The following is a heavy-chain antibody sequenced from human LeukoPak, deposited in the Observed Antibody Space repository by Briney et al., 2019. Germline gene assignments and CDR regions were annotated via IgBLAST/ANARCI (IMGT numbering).Heavy chain of an antibody. V-gene: IGHV4-61*02. D-gene: IGHD6-13*01. Sequence: PSETLSLTCTVSGDSINSGSYYWNWIRQPAGKGLEWIGRIYTSGSTNYNPSLKSRVTMSVDTSKNQFSLKLSSVTAADTAVYYCAREGQQLGGTFDYWGQGTLVTVSS. CDR1: GDSINSGSYY. CDR3: AREGQQLGGTFDY. CDR2: IYTSGST. J-gene: IGHJ4*02.